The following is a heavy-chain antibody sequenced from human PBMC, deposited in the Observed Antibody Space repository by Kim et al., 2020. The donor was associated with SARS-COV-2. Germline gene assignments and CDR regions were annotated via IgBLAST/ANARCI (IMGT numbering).Heavy chain of an antibody. J-gene: IGHJ6*02. D-gene: IGHD3-10*01. CDR1: GFTFSDYY. Sequence: GGSLRLCCAASGFTFSDYYMSWIRQAPGKGLEWVSYISSSGSTIYYADSVKGRFTISRDNAKNSLYLQMNSLRAEDTAVYYCARDRGADYYGSGSSSRRRSYYYYGMDVWGQGTTVTVSS. CDR2: ISSSGSTI. V-gene: IGHV3-11*01. CDR3: ARDRGADYYGSGSSSRRRSYYYYGMDV.